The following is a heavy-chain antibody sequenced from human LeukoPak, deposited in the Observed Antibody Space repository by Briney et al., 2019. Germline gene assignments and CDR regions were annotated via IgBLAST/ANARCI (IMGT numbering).Heavy chain of an antibody. J-gene: IGHJ6*02. Sequence: GGPLRLSCAASGFTFSNAWMSWVRQAPGKGLEWVGRIKSKTDGGTTDCAAPVKGRFTISRDDSKNTLYLQMNSLKTEDTAVYYCTTDSDDSSGYHLFYYYYGMDVWGQGTAVTVSS. CDR2: IKSKTDGGTT. D-gene: IGHD3-22*01. V-gene: IGHV3-15*01. CDR1: GFTFSNAW. CDR3: TTDSDDSSGYHLFYYYYGMDV.